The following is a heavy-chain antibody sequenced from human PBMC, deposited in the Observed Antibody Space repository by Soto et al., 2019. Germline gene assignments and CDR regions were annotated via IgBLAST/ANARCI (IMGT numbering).Heavy chain of an antibody. V-gene: IGHV3-23*01. J-gene: IGHJ5*02. CDR2: ISGSGGST. D-gene: IGHD6-13*01. CDR3: AKALAADGTRFDP. CDR1: GFTFSSYA. Sequence: PGGSLRLSCAASGFTFSSYAMSWVRQAPGKGLEWVSTISGSGGSTYYADSAKGRFTISRENSKNTLYLQMNSLRVEDTAVYYWAKALAADGTRFDPWCQGTLV.